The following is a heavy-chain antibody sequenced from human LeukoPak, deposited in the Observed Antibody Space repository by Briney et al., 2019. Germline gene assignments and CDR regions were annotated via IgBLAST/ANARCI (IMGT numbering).Heavy chain of an antibody. V-gene: IGHV3-30*02. CDR1: GFTFSSYG. J-gene: IGHJ4*02. CDR2: IRYDGSNK. CDR3: ASRTYPSDY. Sequence: PGGSLRLSCAASGFTFSSYGMHWVRQAPGKGLEWMAFIRYDGSNKYYADSVKGRFTISRDNAKNSLYLQMNSLRAEDTAVYYCASRTYPSDYWGQGTLVTVSS.